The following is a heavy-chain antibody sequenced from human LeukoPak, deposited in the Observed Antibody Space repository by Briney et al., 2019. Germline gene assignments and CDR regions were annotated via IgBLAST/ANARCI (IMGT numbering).Heavy chain of an antibody. J-gene: IGHJ5*02. CDR1: GYTFTTYG. V-gene: IGHV1-18*01. CDR2: ISGYDGNT. D-gene: IGHD6-6*01. CDR3: ARNQYSNQSNWFDP. Sequence: GASVKVSCKASGYTFTTYGISWVRQVPGQGLEWMGWISGYDGNTNYAQKFQGRVTMTTDTSTTTAYMELRSLRSEDTAVYYCARNQYSNQSNWFDPWGQGTLVTVSS.